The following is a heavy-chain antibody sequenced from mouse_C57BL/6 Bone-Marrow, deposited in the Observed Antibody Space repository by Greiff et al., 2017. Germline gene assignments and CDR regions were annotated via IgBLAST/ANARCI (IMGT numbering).Heavy chain of an antibody. Sequence: DVKLVEPGGGLVQPGESLKLSCESNEYEFPSHDMSWVRKTPEKRLELVAAINSDGGSTYYPDTMERRFIISRDNTKKTLYLQMSSLMSEDTALYYCAKYYHSHWYFDVWGTGTTVTVSS. D-gene: IGHD1-1*01. CDR3: AKYYHSHWYFDV. CDR2: INSDGGST. CDR1: EYEFPSHD. V-gene: IGHV5-2*01. J-gene: IGHJ1*03.